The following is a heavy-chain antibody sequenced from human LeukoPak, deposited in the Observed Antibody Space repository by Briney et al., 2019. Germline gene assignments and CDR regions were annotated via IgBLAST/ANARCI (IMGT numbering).Heavy chain of an antibody. CDR1: GFTFSSYW. D-gene: IGHD5-24*01. Sequence: GGSLRLSCAASGFTFSSYWMHWGRQVPGKGLVWVSRINFDGSSTTYADSVKGRFTISRDNAKNTLYLQVNSLRAEDTAVYFCARGYINYVDYWGQGALLADSS. CDR2: INFDGSST. V-gene: IGHV3-74*01. J-gene: IGHJ4*02. CDR3: ARGYINYVDY.